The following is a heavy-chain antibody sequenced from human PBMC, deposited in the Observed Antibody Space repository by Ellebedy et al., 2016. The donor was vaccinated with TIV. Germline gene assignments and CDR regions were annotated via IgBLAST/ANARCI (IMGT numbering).Heavy chain of an antibody. V-gene: IGHV3-23*01. J-gene: IGHJ6*02. Sequence: PGGSLRLSCAASGFTFSTYAMSWVRQAPGTGLEWVSGISGSGYSTYYANSMKGRFTISRDNSKNTLYLQMNSLRAEDTAVYYCARDLGYSYGHYGMDVWGQGTTVTVSS. D-gene: IGHD5-18*01. CDR2: ISGSGYST. CDR1: GFTFSTYA. CDR3: ARDLGYSYGHYGMDV.